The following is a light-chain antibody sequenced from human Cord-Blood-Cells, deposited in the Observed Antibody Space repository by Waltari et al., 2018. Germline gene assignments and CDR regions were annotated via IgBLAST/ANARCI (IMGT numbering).Light chain of an antibody. CDR1: SCDVWSYNL. CDR2: EGS. CDR3: CSYAGSSTWV. J-gene: IGLJ3*02. Sequence: QSALTQPASVSGSPGQSITISCTGTSCDVWSYNLVSWYQQHPGKAPKLMIYEGSKRPSGVSNRFSGSKSGNTASLTISGLQAEDEADYYCCSYAGSSTWVFGGGTKLTVL. V-gene: IGLV2-23*01.